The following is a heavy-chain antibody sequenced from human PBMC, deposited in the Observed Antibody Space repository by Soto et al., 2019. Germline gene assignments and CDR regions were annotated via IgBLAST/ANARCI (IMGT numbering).Heavy chain of an antibody. J-gene: IGHJ3*02. D-gene: IGHD3-3*01. CDR2: INQDGSEK. V-gene: IGHV3-7*03. CDR3: ARDSRLPGFGLLIHAFDM. Sequence: GGSLRLSCAASGFTFSSYWMSWVRQAPGKGLEWVARINQDGSEKYYVDSVKGRFTISRDNAKNSLYLQMNSLRAEDTAVYYCARDSRLPGFGLLIHAFDMWGHGTMVT. CDR1: GFTFSSYW.